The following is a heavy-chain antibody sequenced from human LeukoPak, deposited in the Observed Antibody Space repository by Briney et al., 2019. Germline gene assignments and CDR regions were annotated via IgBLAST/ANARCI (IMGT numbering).Heavy chain of an antibody. Sequence: GGSLRLSCAASGFTFSTYNMNWVRQAPGKGLEWVSSIDTSSSYIYYADSVKGRFTIFRDNAKNSLYLQMNSLRAEDTAVYYCARDGTYCGGDCYRRYFDLWGRGTLVTVSS. CDR2: IDTSSSYI. V-gene: IGHV3-21*01. CDR1: GFTFSTYN. J-gene: IGHJ2*01. D-gene: IGHD2-21*02. CDR3: ARDGTYCGGDCYRRYFDL.